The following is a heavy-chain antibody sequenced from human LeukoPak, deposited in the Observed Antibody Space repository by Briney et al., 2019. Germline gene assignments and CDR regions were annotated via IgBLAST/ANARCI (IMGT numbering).Heavy chain of an antibody. V-gene: IGHV3-30-3*01. D-gene: IGHD3-22*01. CDR2: ISYDGSNK. CDR3: AREHPFAYYDSSAYSVALDI. CDR1: GFTFSSYA. Sequence: PGGSLRLSCAASGFTFSSYAMHWVRQAPGKGLEWVAVISYDGSNKYYADSVKGRFTISRDNSKNTLFLQMNSLRAEDMAIYYCAREHPFAYYDSSAYSVALDIWGQGTMVTVSS. J-gene: IGHJ3*02.